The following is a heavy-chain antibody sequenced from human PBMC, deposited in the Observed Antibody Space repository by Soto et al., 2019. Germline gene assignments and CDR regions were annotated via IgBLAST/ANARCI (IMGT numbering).Heavy chain of an antibody. D-gene: IGHD4-17*01. Sequence: EVQLVESGGGLVQPGRPLRLSCVASGFTADDYALHWVRQAPGKGLEWVSGISSNSDTIHYADSVKGRFTISRDNAKNXQXXXXXSXXXEXTAVYYCAKDMKWGGMTTIHYFDSWGQGTLVTVSS. CDR1: GFTADDYA. J-gene: IGHJ4*02. CDR3: AKDMKWGGMTTIHYFDS. V-gene: IGHV3-9*02. CDR2: ISSNSDTI.